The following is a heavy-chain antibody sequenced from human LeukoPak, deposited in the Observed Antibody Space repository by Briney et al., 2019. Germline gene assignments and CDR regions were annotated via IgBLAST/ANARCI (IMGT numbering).Heavy chain of an antibody. CDR2: INENDGGT. CDR1: GFAFRDYA. D-gene: IGHD7-27*01. Sequence: PGGSLRLSCAASGFAFRDYAMNWVRQAPGKGLEWVSSINENDGGTSYADSVKGRFTISRDNSKNTLYLQMNSLRAEDTAVYYCAIDPNWGVDYWGQGVLVTVSS. J-gene: IGHJ4*02. CDR3: AIDPNWGVDY. V-gene: IGHV3-23*01.